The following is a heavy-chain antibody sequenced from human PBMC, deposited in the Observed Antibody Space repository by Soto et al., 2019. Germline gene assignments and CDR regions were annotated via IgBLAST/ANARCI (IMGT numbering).Heavy chain of an antibody. CDR3: ARWSFLDY. Sequence: PGGSLRLSCAASGFSFTSYALSWVRQAPGKGLEWVSTISGSDGKTYYADSVKGRFSISRDTSKTTLYLQMNSLRVEDTAVYYCARWSFLDYWGQGTRVTVPQ. CDR2: ISGSDGKT. V-gene: IGHV3-23*01. J-gene: IGHJ4*02. CDR1: GFSFTSYA. D-gene: IGHD1-26*01.